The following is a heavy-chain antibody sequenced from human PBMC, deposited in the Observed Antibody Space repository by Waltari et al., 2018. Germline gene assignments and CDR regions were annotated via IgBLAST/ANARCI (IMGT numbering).Heavy chain of an antibody. CDR3: ASSYYDTSGYSPFDY. V-gene: IGHV4-34*01. CDR2: INDSGST. Sequence: QVQLQQWGAGLLKPSETLSLTCAVYGGTFNDHYWNWIRQPPGKGMEWIGQINDSGSTNYNPSLRIRVTISVDTSKNQFSLNLSSVTAADTAVYYCASSYYDTSGYSPFDYWGQGTMVTVSS. CDR1: GGTFNDHY. D-gene: IGHD3-22*01. J-gene: IGHJ3*01.